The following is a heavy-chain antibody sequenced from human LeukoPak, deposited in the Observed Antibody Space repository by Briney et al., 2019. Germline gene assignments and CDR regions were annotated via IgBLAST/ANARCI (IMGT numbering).Heavy chain of an antibody. D-gene: IGHD4-17*01. V-gene: IGHV1-8*03. CDR3: ARGPYGDSIFDY. Sequence: GASVKASCKASGYTFTSYDINWVRQATGQGLEWMGWMNPNSGNTGYAQKFQGGVTITRNTSISTAYMELSSLRSEDTAVYYCARGPYGDSIFDYWGQGTLVTVSS. CDR1: GYTFTSYD. J-gene: IGHJ4*02. CDR2: MNPNSGNT.